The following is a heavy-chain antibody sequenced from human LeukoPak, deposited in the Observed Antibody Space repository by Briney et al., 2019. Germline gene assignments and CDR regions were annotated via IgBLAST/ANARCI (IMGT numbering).Heavy chain of an antibody. V-gene: IGHV3-15*01. CDR3: TTDSRDGYNYGRHFGY. J-gene: IGHJ4*02. CDR1: GFTFSRAW. Sequence: GGSLRLSCAASGFTFSRAWMSWVRQAPGKGLEWVGRIKSKTDGGTTDYAAPVKGRFTISRDDSRNTLYLQMNSLKTEDTAVYYCTTDSRDGYNYGRHFGYRGQGTLVTVSS. D-gene: IGHD5-24*01. CDR2: IKSKTDGGTT.